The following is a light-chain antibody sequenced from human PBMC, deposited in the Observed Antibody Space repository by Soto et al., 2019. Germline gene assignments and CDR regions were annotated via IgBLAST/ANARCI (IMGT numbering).Light chain of an antibody. CDR2: AAS. Sequence: EIVLTQSPGTLSLSPGERATLSCRTSQSFLSRYLAWYHQKLGQAPRLLMYAASSRATGIPDRFSGSGSGTDFTLTISRLEAEDFAVYYCQQSSSSPITFGQGTRLEIK. V-gene: IGKV3-20*01. CDR3: QQSSSSPIT. CDR1: QSFLSRY. J-gene: IGKJ5*01.